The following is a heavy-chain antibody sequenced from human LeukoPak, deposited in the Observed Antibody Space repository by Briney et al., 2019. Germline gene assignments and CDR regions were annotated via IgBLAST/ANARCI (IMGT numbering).Heavy chain of an antibody. CDR1: GASLSSGSYY. Sequence: SETLSLTCTLSGASLSSGSYYWSWIRQPAGKGLEWIGRIYPSGSTDYNPSLKSRVTISIDTSKNQFSLMLSSVTAADTAVYYCARARDTTGYSPLGYWGQGTLVTVSS. CDR3: ARARDTTGYSPLGY. D-gene: IGHD3-22*01. CDR2: IYPSGST. V-gene: IGHV4-61*02. J-gene: IGHJ4*02.